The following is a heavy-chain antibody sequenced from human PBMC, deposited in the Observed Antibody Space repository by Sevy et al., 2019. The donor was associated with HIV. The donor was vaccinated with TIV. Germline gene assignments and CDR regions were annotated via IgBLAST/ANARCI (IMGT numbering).Heavy chain of an antibody. CDR1: GFIINNYA. J-gene: IGHJ4*02. CDR3: AKDLTGSTIGYFEY. Sequence: GGSLRLSCAASGFIINNYAMTWVRQAPGKELEWVSIINSRGTTYYADSVKGRFTIYRDNSKNTLFVQMDSLRAEDTAVYYCAKDLTGSTIGYFEYWGQGTLVTVSP. D-gene: IGHD2-2*01. V-gene: IGHV3-23*01. CDR2: INSRGTT.